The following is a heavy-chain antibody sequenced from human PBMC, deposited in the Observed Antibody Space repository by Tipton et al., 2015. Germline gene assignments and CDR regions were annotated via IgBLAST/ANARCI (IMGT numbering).Heavy chain of an antibody. Sequence: QSGAEVKKPGASVKVSCKASGYTFTGHYMHWVRQAPGQGLEWMGWINPNTGGTNYAQKFQGWVTMTRDTSNSTVYMELKRLTFNDTAVYYCARAHSGSWAYYYYYGMDVWGQGTTVTVSS. CDR1: GYTFTGHY. CDR3: ARAHSGSWAYYYYYGMDV. CDR2: INPNTGGT. J-gene: IGHJ6*02. D-gene: IGHD6-13*01. V-gene: IGHV1-2*04.